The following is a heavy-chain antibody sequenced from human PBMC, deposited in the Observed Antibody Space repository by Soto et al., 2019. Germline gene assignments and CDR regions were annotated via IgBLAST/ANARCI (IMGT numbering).Heavy chain of an antibody. J-gene: IGHJ5*02. D-gene: IGHD2-21*01. CDR1: GYSISSGGYY. CDR3: ARESRQYSRMNWFDP. V-gene: IGHV4-31*03. CDR2: IYYSGNT. Sequence: SETPSLTCTVSGYSISSGGYYYSWIRQHPGEGLEWIGYIYYSGNTYYNPSLKSRVTISVDTSKNQFSLKLSSVTAADTAVYYCARESRQYSRMNWFDPWGQGTLVTVSS.